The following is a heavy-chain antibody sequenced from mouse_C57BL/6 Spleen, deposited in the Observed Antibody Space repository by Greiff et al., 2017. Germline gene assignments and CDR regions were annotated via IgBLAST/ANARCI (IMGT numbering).Heavy chain of an antibody. CDR2: IDPSDSYT. V-gene: IGHV1-69*01. CDR3: ARSTRYYFDY. CDR1: GYTFTSYW. Sequence: QVQLQQPGAELVVPGASVKLSCKASGYTFTSYWMHWVKQRPGQGLEWIGEIDPSDSYTNYNQKFKGKSTLTVDKSSSTAYMQLSSLTSEDSAVYYCARSTRYYFDYWGQGTTLTASS. J-gene: IGHJ2*01.